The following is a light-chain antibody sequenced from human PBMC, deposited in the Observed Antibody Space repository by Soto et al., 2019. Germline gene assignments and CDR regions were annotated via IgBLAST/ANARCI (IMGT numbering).Light chain of an antibody. CDR3: ATWDSSLYGVV. CDR2: END. Sequence: QSVLTQPPSVSAAPGQKVTISCSGSGLNIGKNLVSWYQQLPGAVPKVLIFENDKRLSGIPDRFSGSRSGTSATLDITGLQTGDEADYYCATWDSSLYGVVFGGGTKLTVL. V-gene: IGLV1-51*02. CDR1: GLNIGKNL. J-gene: IGLJ2*01.